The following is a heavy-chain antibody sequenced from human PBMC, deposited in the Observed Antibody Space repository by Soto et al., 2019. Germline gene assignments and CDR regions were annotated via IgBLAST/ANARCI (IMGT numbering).Heavy chain of an antibody. D-gene: IGHD1-26*01. J-gene: IGHJ5*01. Sequence: DVQLLESGGGLVQPGESLTLSRAASRFTFSDFAMSWVRQAPGKGLEWVSSIGGTGSDTYYADSVKGRFTISRDNSRNTLYLQMDNLRDEDTAVYYCAKDAVPYNGKWDWFDSWGQGTLVTVSS. CDR1: RFTFSDFA. V-gene: IGHV3-23*01. CDR2: IGGTGSDT. CDR3: AKDAVPYNGKWDWFDS.